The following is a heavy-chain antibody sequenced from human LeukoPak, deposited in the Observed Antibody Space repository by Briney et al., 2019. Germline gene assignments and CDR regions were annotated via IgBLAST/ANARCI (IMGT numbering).Heavy chain of an antibody. J-gene: IGHJ6*04. CDR3: ARVELRYFDWSLGMDV. V-gene: IGHV1-69*06. CDR1: GGTFSSYA. Sequence: ASVKVSCKASGGTFSSYAISWVRQAPGQGLEWMGGIIPIFGTANYAQKFQGRVTITADKSTSTAYMELSSLRSEDTAVYYCARVELRYFDWSLGMDVWGKGTTVTVSS. CDR2: IIPIFGTA. D-gene: IGHD3-9*01.